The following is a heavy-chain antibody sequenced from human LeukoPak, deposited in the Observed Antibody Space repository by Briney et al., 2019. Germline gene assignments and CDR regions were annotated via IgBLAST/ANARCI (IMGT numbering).Heavy chain of an antibody. V-gene: IGHV1-46*01. D-gene: IGHD1-7*01. J-gene: IGHJ4*02. CDR1: GYTLTSYY. CDR2: VNPGGGST. Sequence: ASVKVSCKASGYTLTSYYMHWLRRAPGQGLEWMGVVNPGGGSTSYAQKFQGRVTMTRDTSTSTVYMELSSLRSEDTAIYYCARGGGITGTTGPFDFWGQGTLATVSS. CDR3: ARGGGITGTTGPFDF.